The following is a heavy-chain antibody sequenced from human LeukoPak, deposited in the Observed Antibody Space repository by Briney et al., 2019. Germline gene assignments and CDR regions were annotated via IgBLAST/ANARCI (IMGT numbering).Heavy chain of an antibody. V-gene: IGHV3-30*02. CDR3: AKDPSGYYDILTGYYPGTFDY. Sequence: GGSLRLSCAASGFTFSSYGMHWVRQAPGKGLEWVAFIRYDGSNKYYADSVKGRFTISRDNSKNTLYLQMNSLRAKDTAVYYCAKDPSGYYDILTGYYPGTFDYWGQGTLVTVSS. J-gene: IGHJ4*02. CDR2: IRYDGSNK. D-gene: IGHD3-9*01. CDR1: GFTFSSYG.